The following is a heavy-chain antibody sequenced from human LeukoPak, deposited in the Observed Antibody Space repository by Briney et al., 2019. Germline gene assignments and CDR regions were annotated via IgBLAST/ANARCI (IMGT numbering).Heavy chain of an antibody. CDR2: IDANNGDT. D-gene: IGHD4-11*01. CDR1: GYTFRGNY. V-gene: IGHV1-2*02. J-gene: IGHJ4*02. CDR3: ARDPSSVTLYFFDY. Sequence: ASVKVSCKASGYTFRGNYIHWLRQAPGQGLEWMGWIDANNGDTKSAQKFQGRVTMSRDTSISTAYMDLSGLSPDDAAVYYCARDPSSVTLYFFDYWGQGALVTVSS.